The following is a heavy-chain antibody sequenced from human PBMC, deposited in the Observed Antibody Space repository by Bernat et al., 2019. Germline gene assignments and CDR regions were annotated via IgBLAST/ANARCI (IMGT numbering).Heavy chain of an antibody. Sequence: EVKLVESGGGLIQPGGSLRLSCAASGFTFSGDWMHWVRQVPGKGLVWVSRINGDGTITDYADSVKGRFTSSRDNSKHTVFLQMNNLRAEDTAVYYCVKGVRIEVAGNFDYWGQGTLVTVSS. J-gene: IGHJ4*02. CDR3: VKGVRIEVAGNFDY. V-gene: IGHV3-74*01. D-gene: IGHD6-19*01. CDR2: INGDGTIT. CDR1: GFTFSGDW.